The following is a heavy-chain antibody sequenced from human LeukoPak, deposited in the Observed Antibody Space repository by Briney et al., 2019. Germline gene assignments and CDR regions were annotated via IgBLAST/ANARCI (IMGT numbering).Heavy chain of an antibody. CDR2: VSSDGGTT. D-gene: IGHD3-22*01. Sequence: PGRSLRLSCAASGFTFSSYGMHWVRQAPGKGLEWVAVVSSDGGTTYYADSVKGRFTISRDNSKNRLFLQMNSLRDDDTAVYYCARDSIPGYDSSGYMVAFDIWGQGTMVTVSS. CDR1: GFTFSSYG. CDR3: ARDSIPGYDSSGYMVAFDI. J-gene: IGHJ3*02. V-gene: IGHV3-30*03.